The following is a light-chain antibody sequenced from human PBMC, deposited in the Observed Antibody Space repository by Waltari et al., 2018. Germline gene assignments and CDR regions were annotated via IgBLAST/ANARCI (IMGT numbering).Light chain of an antibody. CDR2: DVS. CDR3: SSYTSSSTRV. J-gene: IGLJ1*01. Sequence: QSALTQPASVSGSLGQSITISCTGTSSDDGGYNYVSWYQQHPGKAPKLMIYDVSNRPSGVSNRFSGSKSGNTASLTISGLQAEDEADYYCSSYTSSSTRVFGTGTKVTVL. CDR1: SSDDGGYNY. V-gene: IGLV2-14*03.